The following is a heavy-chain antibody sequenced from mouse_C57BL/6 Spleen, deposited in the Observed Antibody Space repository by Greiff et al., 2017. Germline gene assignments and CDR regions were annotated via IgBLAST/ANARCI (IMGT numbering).Heavy chain of an antibody. CDR3: TSGNYDYDGFDY. V-gene: IGHV5-9-1*02. CDR1: GFTFSSYA. CDR2: ISSGGDYI. D-gene: IGHD2-4*01. Sequence: EVQVVESGEGLVKPGGSLKLSCAASGFTFSSYAMSWVRQTPEKRLEWVAYISSGGDYIYYADTVKGRFTISRDNARNTLYLQMSSLKSEDTAMYYCTSGNYDYDGFDYWGQGTTLTVSS. J-gene: IGHJ2*01.